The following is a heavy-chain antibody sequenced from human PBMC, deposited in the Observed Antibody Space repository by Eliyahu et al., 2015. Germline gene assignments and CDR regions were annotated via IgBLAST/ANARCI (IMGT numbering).Heavy chain of an antibody. J-gene: IGHJ4*02. Sequence: EVQLVESGGGLVQPGGSLRLSCXASGXXFSIYNMNXVRQAPGKGLEWVSYISSSSTTIYYADSVKGRFTISRDNAKNSLYLQMNSLRVEDTAEYYCARFTSRGDFDYWGQGTLVTVSS. CDR3: ARFTSRGDFDY. CDR1: GXXFSIYN. CDR2: ISSSSTTI. V-gene: IGHV3-48*01.